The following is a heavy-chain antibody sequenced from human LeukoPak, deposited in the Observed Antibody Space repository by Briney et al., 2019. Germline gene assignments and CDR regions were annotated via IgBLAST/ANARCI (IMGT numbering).Heavy chain of an antibody. Sequence: GGSLRLSCAASGFTFSSYAMNWVRQAPGKGLEWVSAVSGSGGSTYYADSVKGRFTISRDNSKNTLYLQMNSLRAEDTAVYYCAKRSYCSSTSCYYYYYYYYMDVWGKGTTVTVSS. CDR3: AKRSYCSSTSCYYYYYYYYMDV. V-gene: IGHV3-23*01. CDR2: VSGSGGST. J-gene: IGHJ6*03. CDR1: GFTFSSYA. D-gene: IGHD2-2*01.